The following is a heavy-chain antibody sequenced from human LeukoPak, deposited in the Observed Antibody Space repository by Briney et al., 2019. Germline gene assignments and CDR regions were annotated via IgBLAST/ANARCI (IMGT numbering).Heavy chain of an antibody. CDR1: GGTFSSYA. J-gene: IGHJ6*03. CDR3: ASPSGGYSYGPLTYYYYYYMDV. D-gene: IGHD5-18*01. V-gene: IGHV1-69*13. Sequence: ASVKVSCKASGGTFSSYAISWVRQAPGQGLEWMGGIIPIFGTANYAEKFQGRVTITADESTSTPYMELSSLRSEDTAVYYCASPSGGYSYGPLTYYYYYYMDVWGKGTTVTISS. CDR2: IIPIFGTA.